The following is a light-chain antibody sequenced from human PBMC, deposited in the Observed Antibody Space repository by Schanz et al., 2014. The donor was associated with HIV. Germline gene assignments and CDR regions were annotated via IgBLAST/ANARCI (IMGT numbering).Light chain of an antibody. CDR2: RAS. CDR3: QQSYGTPPEWT. Sequence: DIQMTQSPSTLSASIGDAVTITCRASHYISSWLAWYQQRPGQAPNLLIYRASTLATGVSSRFSGSGSGTEFTLTISSLQPEDFATYYCQQSYGTPPEWTFGQGTKVEIK. CDR1: HYISSW. J-gene: IGKJ1*01. V-gene: IGKV1-5*03.